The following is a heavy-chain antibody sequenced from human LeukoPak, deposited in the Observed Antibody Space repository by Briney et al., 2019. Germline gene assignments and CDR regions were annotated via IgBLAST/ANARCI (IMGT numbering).Heavy chain of an antibody. D-gene: IGHD1-1*01. CDR1: GGTFSSYA. CDR3: ARSGNWNDAWYFDL. Sequence: SVKVSCKASGGTFSSYAISWVRQAPGQGLEWMGGIIPIFGTANHAQKFQGRVTITTDESTSTAYMELSSLRSEDTAVYYCARSGNWNDAWYFDLWGRGTLVTVSS. V-gene: IGHV1-69*05. J-gene: IGHJ2*01. CDR2: IIPIFGTA.